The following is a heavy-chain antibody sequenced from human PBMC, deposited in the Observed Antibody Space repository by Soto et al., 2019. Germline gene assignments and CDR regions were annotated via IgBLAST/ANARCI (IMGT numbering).Heavy chain of an antibody. V-gene: IGHV4-31*03. CDR3: ARGMYYYDSSGYYGYAFDI. D-gene: IGHD3-22*01. CDR1: GGSISSGGYY. Sequence: QVQLQESGPGLVKPSQTLSLTCTVSGGSISSGGYYWSWIRQHPGKGLEWIGYIYYSGSTYYNPSLKSRVTISVDTSKNQFSLKLSSVTAADTAVYYCARGMYYYDSSGYYGYAFDIWGQGTMAAVSS. CDR2: IYYSGST. J-gene: IGHJ3*02.